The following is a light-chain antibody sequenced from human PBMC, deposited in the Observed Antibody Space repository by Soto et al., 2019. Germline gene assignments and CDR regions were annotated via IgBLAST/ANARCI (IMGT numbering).Light chain of an antibody. CDR2: GVS. Sequence: EIVMTQSPATLSVSPGERVTLSCRASQSVSSNLAWYQQKPSQAPRLLIYGVSTRATGVPASFSGSGSGTEFTLTNSSLQSEDFALDYCQPDNKWPLTFGGGTKVESK. V-gene: IGKV3-15*01. CDR1: QSVSSN. CDR3: QPDNKWPLT. J-gene: IGKJ4*01.